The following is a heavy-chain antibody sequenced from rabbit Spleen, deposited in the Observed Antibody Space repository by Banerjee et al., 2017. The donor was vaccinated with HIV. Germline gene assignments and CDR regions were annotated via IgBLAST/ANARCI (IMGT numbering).Heavy chain of an antibody. CDR2: IAGSSSGFT. J-gene: IGHJ6*01. D-gene: IGHD7-1*01. CDR1: GFDFSVYG. V-gene: IGHV1S45*01. Sequence: QEQLVESGGGLVQPGGSLKLSCKASGFDFSVYGLSWVRQAPGKGLEWISCIAGSSSGFTYSATWAKGRFTISKTSSTTVTLQMTSLTAADTATYFCARDTGTSFSSYGMDLWGPGTLVPS. CDR3: ARDTGTSFSSYGMDL.